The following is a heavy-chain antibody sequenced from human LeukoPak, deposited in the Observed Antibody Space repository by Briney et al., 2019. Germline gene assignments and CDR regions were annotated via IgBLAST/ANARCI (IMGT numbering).Heavy chain of an antibody. D-gene: IGHD3-22*01. CDR1: GFTFSSYW. J-gene: IGHJ6*03. Sequence: GGSLRLSCRASGFTFSSYWMHWVRQAPGKGLVWVSRINSDGSSTSYADSVKGRFTISRDNAKNTLYLQMNSLRAEDTAVYYCAREEESGYYYYYYYMDVWGKGTTVTVSS. CDR2: INSDGSST. CDR3: AREEESGYYYYYYYMDV. V-gene: IGHV3-74*01.